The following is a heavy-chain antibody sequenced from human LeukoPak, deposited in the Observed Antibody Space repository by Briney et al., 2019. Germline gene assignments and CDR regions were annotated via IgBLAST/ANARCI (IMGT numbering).Heavy chain of an antibody. Sequence: ASVKVSCKASGYTFTGYYMHWVRQAPGQGLEWMGVINPSGGSTTSAQKFQGRVTMTRDTSTSTVYMELRSLRSEDTAVYYCARGPGPADDGGGYCFDYWGQGTLVTVPS. V-gene: IGHV1-46*01. J-gene: IGHJ4*02. CDR1: GYTFTGYY. CDR2: INPSGGST. D-gene: IGHD3-22*01. CDR3: ARGPGPADDGGGYCFDY.